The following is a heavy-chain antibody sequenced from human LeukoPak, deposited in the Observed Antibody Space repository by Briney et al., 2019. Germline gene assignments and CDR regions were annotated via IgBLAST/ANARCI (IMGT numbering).Heavy chain of an antibody. CDR3: ARDAYYYDSSGYYYDAFDI. J-gene: IGHJ3*02. D-gene: IGHD3-22*01. V-gene: IGHV1-46*01. CDR2: INPSGGST. CDR1: GYTFTSYY. Sequence: GASAKVSCKASGYTFTSYYMHWVRQAPGQGLEWMGIINPSGGSTSYAQKFQGRVTMTRDTSTSTVYMELSSLRSEDTAVYYCARDAYYYDSSGYYYDAFDIWGQGTMVTVSS.